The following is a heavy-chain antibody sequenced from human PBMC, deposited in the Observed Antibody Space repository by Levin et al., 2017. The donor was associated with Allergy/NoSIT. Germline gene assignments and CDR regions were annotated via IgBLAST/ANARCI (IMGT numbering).Heavy chain of an antibody. CDR2: ISWNSGSI. CDR3: AKGQTGFYGDYGGGLIDY. V-gene: IGHV3-9*01. J-gene: IGHJ4*02. Sequence: SLKISCAASGFTFDDYAMHWVRQAPGKGLEWVSGISWNSGSIGYADSVKGRFTISRDNAKNSLYLQMNSLRAEDTALYYCAKGQTGFYGDYGGGLIDYWGQGTLVTVSS. CDR1: GFTFDDYA. D-gene: IGHD4-17*01.